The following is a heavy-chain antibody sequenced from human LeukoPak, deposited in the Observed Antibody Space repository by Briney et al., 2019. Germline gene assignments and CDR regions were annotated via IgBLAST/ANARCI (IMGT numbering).Heavy chain of an antibody. J-gene: IGHJ2*01. CDR3: ARRVTYYDLLTAYYNRYFDL. D-gene: IGHD3-9*01. V-gene: IGHV1-46*01. CDR1: GYTFTSYN. CDR2: INPSDSST. Sequence: ASVKVSCKASGYTFTSYNMHWVRQAPGQGLEWMGIINPSDSSTTYAQNFRGRVTMTRDTSTSTLYMELSSLRSEDTAVYYCARRVTYYDLLTAYYNRYFDLWGRGTLVTVSS.